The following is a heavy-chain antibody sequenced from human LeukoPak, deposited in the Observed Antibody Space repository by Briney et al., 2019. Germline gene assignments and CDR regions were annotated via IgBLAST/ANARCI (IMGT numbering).Heavy chain of an antibody. CDR3: AKYRYYYDSSGYSHPLGELDY. Sequence: GGSLRLSCATSGFIFSTYGMHWVRQAPGKGLEWVAVIWYDGSNKYYADSVKGRFTISRDNSKNTLYLQMNSLRAEDTAVYYCAKYRYYYDSSGYSHPLGELDYWGQGTLVTVSS. CDR2: IWYDGSNK. D-gene: IGHD3-22*01. J-gene: IGHJ4*02. CDR1: GFIFSTYG. V-gene: IGHV3-33*06.